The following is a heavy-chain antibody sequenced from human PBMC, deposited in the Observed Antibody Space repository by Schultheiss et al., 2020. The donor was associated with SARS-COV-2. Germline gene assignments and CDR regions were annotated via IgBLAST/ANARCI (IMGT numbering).Heavy chain of an antibody. CDR3: AREGGDNAFDI. D-gene: IGHD2-21*02. Sequence: GGSLRLSCAASGFTFSSYSMNWVRQAPGKGLEWVAVISYDGSNKYYADSVKGRFTISRDNAKNSLYLQMNSLRAEDTAVYYCAREGGDNAFDIWGQGTMVTVSS. J-gene: IGHJ3*02. V-gene: IGHV3-30*03. CDR2: ISYDGSNK. CDR1: GFTFSSYS.